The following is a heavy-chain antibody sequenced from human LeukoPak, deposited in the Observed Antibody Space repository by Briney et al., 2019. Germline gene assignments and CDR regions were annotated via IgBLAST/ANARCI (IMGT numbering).Heavy chain of an antibody. CDR1: GFTFSSYA. CDR3: AKVVSGSYYVETDAFDI. J-gene: IGHJ3*02. V-gene: IGHV3-23*01. CDR2: ISGSGGST. D-gene: IGHD1-26*01. Sequence: GGSLRLSCAASGFTFSSYAMSWVRQAPGKGLEWVSAISGSGGSTYYADSVKGRFTISRDNSKNTLYLQMNSLRAEDTAVYYCAKVVSGSYYVETDAFDIWGQGTMVTVSS.